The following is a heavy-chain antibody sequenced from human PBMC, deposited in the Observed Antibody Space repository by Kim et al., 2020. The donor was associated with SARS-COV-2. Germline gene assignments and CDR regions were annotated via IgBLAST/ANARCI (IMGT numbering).Heavy chain of an antibody. CDR1: GGTFSSYA. Sequence: SVKVSCKASGGTFSSYAISWVRQAPGQGLEWMGGIIPIFGTANYAQKFQGRVTITADESTSTAYMELSSLRSEDTAVYYCARHRCSGGSCYSGGLDYWGQGTLVTVSS. CDR2: IIPIFGTA. CDR3: ARHRCSGGSCYSGGLDY. V-gene: IGHV1-69*13. J-gene: IGHJ4*02. D-gene: IGHD2-15*01.